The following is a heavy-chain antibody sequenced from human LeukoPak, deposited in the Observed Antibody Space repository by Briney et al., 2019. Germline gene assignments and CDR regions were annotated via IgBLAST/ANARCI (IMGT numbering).Heavy chain of an antibody. Sequence: GGSLRLSCAASGFTFSSYEMNWVRQAPGKGLEWVSYISSSGSTIYYADSVKGRFTISRDNAKNPLYLQMNSLRAEDTAVYYCARGYAMITFGGVLWGQGTLVTVSS. V-gene: IGHV3-48*03. CDR1: GFTFSSYE. D-gene: IGHD3-16*01. CDR3: ARGYAMITFGGVL. J-gene: IGHJ4*02. CDR2: ISSSGSTI.